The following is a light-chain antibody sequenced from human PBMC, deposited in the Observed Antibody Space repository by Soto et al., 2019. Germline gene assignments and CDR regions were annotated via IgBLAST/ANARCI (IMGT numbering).Light chain of an antibody. CDR1: QSISTW. Sequence: DIQMTQSPSTLSASVGDRVTITCRASQSISTWLAWYQQKPGKAPKLLIYKASSLEGGVPSRFGGSGSGTLFNLTISRLHPDDFATYYCQQYNTYPLTFGGGTTVDIK. CDR2: KAS. J-gene: IGKJ4*01. CDR3: QQYNTYPLT. V-gene: IGKV1-5*03.